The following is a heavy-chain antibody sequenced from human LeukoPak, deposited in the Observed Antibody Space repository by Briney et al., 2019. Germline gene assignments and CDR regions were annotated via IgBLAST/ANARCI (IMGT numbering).Heavy chain of an antibody. J-gene: IGHJ3*02. CDR1: GGSISSGYY. Sequence: SETLSLTCTVSGGSISSGYYWGWIRQPPGKGLEWIGSIYHSGSTYYSPSLKSRVTISVDTSKNQFSLKLSSVTAADTAVYYCARDWAIGYCTNGVCRTDAFDIWGQGTMVTVSS. CDR3: ARDWAIGYCTNGVCRTDAFDI. CDR2: IYHSGST. V-gene: IGHV4-38-2*02. D-gene: IGHD2-8*01.